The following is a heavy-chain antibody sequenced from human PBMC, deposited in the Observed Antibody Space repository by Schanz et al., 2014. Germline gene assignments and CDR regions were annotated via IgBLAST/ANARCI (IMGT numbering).Heavy chain of an antibody. Sequence: EVQLVESGGGLIQPGGSLRLSCAVSGFTVNTNYMSWVRQAPGKGLEWISSMYINSGSTQYADSVKGRFIISRDSSKNTLFLQMNSLRAEDTAMYYCARRRSGDAFDIWGPGTMVTVSS. D-gene: IGHD4-17*01. J-gene: IGHJ3*02. CDR1: GFTVNTNY. V-gene: IGHV3-53*01. CDR3: ARRRSGDAFDI. CDR2: MYINSGST.